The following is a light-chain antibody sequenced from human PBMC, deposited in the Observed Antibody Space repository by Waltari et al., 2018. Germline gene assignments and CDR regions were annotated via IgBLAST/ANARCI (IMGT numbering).Light chain of an antibody. V-gene: IGKV2-28*01. CDR1: QTLLHSNGYNY. Sequence: GMPQSPLSLPVPPGEPASISCRSSQTLLHSNGYNYLDWYLQKQGQSPQLLIYLGSNRGSGVPDRCSGSGAGTDVTLIISRVEAEDVGGYYCRQALPTPPLTFGGGTKVEIK. J-gene: IGKJ4*01. CDR3: RQALPTPPLT. CDR2: LGS.